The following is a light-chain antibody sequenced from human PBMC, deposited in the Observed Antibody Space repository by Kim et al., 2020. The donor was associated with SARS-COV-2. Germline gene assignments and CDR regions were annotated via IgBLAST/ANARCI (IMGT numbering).Light chain of an antibody. CDR2: GAS. J-gene: IGKJ1*01. Sequence: SPRERATLSGTASISVSVNVAWYQQKPGQAHRRLIYGASTRATGIPVRFSGSGAGTEFTLTISSLQSEDFAVYYCQKYNIWPPLTFGQGTKVDIK. CDR1: ISVSVN. V-gene: IGKV3D-15*01. CDR3: QKYNIWPPLT.